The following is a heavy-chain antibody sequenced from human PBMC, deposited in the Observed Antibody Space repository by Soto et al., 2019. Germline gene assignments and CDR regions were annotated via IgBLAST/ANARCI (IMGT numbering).Heavy chain of an antibody. CDR2: IIPIFGTA. CDR3: ARDQQANDWV. D-gene: IGHD1-1*01. J-gene: IGHJ4*02. Sequence: QVQLVQSGAEVKKPGSSVKVSCKASGGTFSSHAINWVRQAPGQGLEWMGGIIPIFGTANYAQKFQGRVTITADEYTSQAYMELSSLRSEDTSVYYWARDQQANDWVWGQGTLVTV. CDR1: GGTFSSHA. V-gene: IGHV1-69*01.